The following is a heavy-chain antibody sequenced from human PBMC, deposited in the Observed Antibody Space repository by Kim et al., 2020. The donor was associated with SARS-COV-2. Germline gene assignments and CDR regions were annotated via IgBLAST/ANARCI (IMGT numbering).Heavy chain of an antibody. Sequence: SETLSLTCTVSGGSISSGDYYWSWIRQPPGKGLEWIGYIYYSGSTYYNPSLKSRVTISVDTSKNQFSLKLSSVTAADTAVYYCARDKRAYYDSLTGYPNRRYYYYGMDVWGQGTTVTVSS. CDR3: ARDKRAYYDSLTGYPNRRYYYYGMDV. D-gene: IGHD3-9*01. J-gene: IGHJ6*02. V-gene: IGHV4-30-4*01. CDR2: IYYSGST. CDR1: GGSISSGDYY.